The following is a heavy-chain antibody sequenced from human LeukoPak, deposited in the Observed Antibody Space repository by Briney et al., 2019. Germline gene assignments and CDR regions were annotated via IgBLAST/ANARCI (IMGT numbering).Heavy chain of an antibody. V-gene: IGHV1-18*01. CDR3: ARDSKPDSSGYYNDY. CDR2: ISAYNGNT. CDR1: GYTFTSYG. Sequence: ASVKVSCKASGYTFTSYGISWVRQAPGQGLEWMGWISAYNGNTNYAQKLQGRVTMTTDTSTSTAYMELRSLRSDDTAVYYCARDSKPDSSGYYNDYWGQGTLVTVSS. J-gene: IGHJ4*02. D-gene: IGHD3-22*01.